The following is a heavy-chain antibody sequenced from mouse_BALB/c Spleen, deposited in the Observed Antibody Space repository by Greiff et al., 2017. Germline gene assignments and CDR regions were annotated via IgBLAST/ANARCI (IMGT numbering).Heavy chain of an antibody. J-gene: IGHJ2*01. Sequence: DVKLVESGGGLVQPGGSLKLSCAASGFTFSSYGMSWVRQTPDKRLELVATINSNGGSTYYPDSVKGRFTISRDNAKNTLYLQMSSLKSEDTAMYYCARAHDGFDYWGQGTTLTVSS. CDR3: ARAHDGFDY. CDR1: GFTFSSYG. D-gene: IGHD2-12*01. V-gene: IGHV5-6-3*01. CDR2: INSNGGST.